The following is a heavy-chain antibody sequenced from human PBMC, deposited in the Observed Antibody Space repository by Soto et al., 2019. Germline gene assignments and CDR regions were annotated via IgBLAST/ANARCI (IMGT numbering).Heavy chain of an antibody. CDR3: AKDGTTAGIHFYGMDV. CDR1: GFTVNSDY. J-gene: IGHJ6*02. D-gene: IGHD2-2*02. V-gene: IGHV3-53*01. CDR2: IGGVGDT. Sequence: GGSLRLSCENSGFTVNSDYMSWVRQAPGNGLEWVSTIGGVGDTFYADSVKGRFTISRDISKNTLFLQMNSLRAEDTALYFCAKDGTTAGIHFYGMDVWGQGTTVTVS.